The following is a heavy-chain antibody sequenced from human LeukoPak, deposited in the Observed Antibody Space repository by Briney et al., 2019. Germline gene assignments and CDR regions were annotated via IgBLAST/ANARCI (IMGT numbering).Heavy chain of an antibody. J-gene: IGHJ4*02. CDR3: ARDPYDILTGPYFDY. CDR1: GFAFRNYW. Sequence: QTGGSLRLSCAASGFAFRNYWMHWVRQGPGKGLLWVSRINRDGRATSYADSVKGRFTISRDNAENTLYLQMNSLRAEDTAVYYCARDPYDILTGPYFDYWGQGTLVTVSS. CDR2: INRDGRAT. V-gene: IGHV3-74*01. D-gene: IGHD3-9*01.